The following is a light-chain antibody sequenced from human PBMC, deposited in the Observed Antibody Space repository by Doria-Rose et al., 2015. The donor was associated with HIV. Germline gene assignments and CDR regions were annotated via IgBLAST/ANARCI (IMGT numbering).Light chain of an antibody. J-gene: IGKJ5*01. CDR2: AAS. V-gene: IGKV1-39*01. Sequence: DIQVTQSPSSLSASVGDRVTITCRASQSISSYLNWYQQKPGKAPKLLIYAASSLQSGVPSRFSGSGSGTDFTLTISSLQPEDFATYYCQQSYSTQATFGQGTRLEIK. CDR1: QSISSY. CDR3: QQSYSTQAT.